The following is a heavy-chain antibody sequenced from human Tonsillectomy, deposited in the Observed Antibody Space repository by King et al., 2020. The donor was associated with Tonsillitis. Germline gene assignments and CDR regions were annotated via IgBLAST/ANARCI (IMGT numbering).Heavy chain of an antibody. V-gene: IGHV3-9*01. D-gene: IGHD6-19*01. CDR1: RFTFDDYA. CDR3: AKDYHSSGWEDAFDV. J-gene: IGHJ3*01. Sequence: VQLVESGGGLVQPGRSLRLSCAASRFTFDDYAMHWVRQAPGKGLEWVSGISWNRGSLAYADSVKGRFTISRDNAKNSLYLQMNSLRAEDTALYYCAKDYHSSGWEDAFDVWGQGTMVIVSS. CDR2: ISWNRGSL.